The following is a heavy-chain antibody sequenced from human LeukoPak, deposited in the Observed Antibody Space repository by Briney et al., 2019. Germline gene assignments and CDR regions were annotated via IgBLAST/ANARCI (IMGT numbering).Heavy chain of an antibody. CDR1: GYTFTGYY. Sequence: GASVKVSCKASGYTFTGYYMHWVRQAPGQGLEWMGWINPNSGGTNYAQKFQGRVTMTRDTSISTAYMELRSLRSDDTAVYYCARTPLIKYGITMIGGYRYWGQGTLVTVSS. CDR2: INPNSGGT. CDR3: ARTPLIKYGITMIGGYRY. J-gene: IGHJ4*02. V-gene: IGHV1-2*02. D-gene: IGHD3-22*01.